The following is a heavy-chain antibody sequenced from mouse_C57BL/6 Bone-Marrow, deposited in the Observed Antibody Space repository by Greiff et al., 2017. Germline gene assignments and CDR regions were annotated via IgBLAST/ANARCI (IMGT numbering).Heavy chain of an antibody. V-gene: IGHV1-15*01. CDR2: IDPETGGT. J-gene: IGHJ4*01. D-gene: IGHD1-1*01. CDR3: TSAFYYGSLYYYAMDY. Sequence: QVQLQQSGAELVRPGASVTLSCKASGYTFTDYEMHWVKQTPVHGLEWIGAIDPETGGTAYNQKFKGKAILTADKSSSTAYMELRSLTSEDSAVYYCTSAFYYGSLYYYAMDYGGQGTSVTVSS. CDR1: GYTFTDYE.